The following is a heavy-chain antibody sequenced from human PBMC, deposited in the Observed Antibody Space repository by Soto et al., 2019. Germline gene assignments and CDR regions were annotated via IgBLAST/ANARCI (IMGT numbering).Heavy chain of an antibody. CDR1: GYTFSMSG. V-gene: IGHV1-18*01. Sequence: QVQLVQSGAEVKKPGASVKVSCKSSGYTFSMSGISWVRQAPGQGLEWMGWISGYNGKTNYEQKFQDRVTMTTDISTNMAYMELRSLRSDDTAVYYCAREGPRPYYYYGMDVWGQGTTVTVSS. J-gene: IGHJ6*02. CDR2: ISGYNGKT. CDR3: AREGPRPYYYYGMDV.